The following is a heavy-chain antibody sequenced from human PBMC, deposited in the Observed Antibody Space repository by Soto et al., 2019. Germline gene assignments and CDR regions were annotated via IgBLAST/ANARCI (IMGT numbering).Heavy chain of an antibody. V-gene: IGHV1-46*01. CDR3: ARVGRSGYSYVDGYFDY. CDR1: GYTFTSYY. J-gene: IGHJ4*02. D-gene: IGHD5-18*01. Sequence: ASVKVSFKASGYTFTSYYMHWLRQAPGQGLEWMGIINPSGGSTSYAQKFQGRVTMTRDTSTSTVYMELSSLRSEDTAVYYCARVGRSGYSYVDGYFDYWGQGTLVTVSS. CDR2: INPSGGST.